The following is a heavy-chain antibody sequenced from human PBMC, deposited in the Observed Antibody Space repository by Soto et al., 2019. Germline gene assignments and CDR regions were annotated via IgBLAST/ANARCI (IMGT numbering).Heavy chain of an antibody. D-gene: IGHD2-15*01. Sequence: TLSLTCTVSGGSISRGDYYWSWIRQPPGKGLEWIGYIYYSGSTYYNPSLKSRVTISVDTSKNQFSLKLSSVTAADTAVYYCARAPDCSGGSCYPLNGHNWFDPWGQGTLVTVSS. CDR2: IYYSGST. CDR1: GGSISRGDYY. J-gene: IGHJ5*02. CDR3: ARAPDCSGGSCYPLNGHNWFDP. V-gene: IGHV4-30-4*01.